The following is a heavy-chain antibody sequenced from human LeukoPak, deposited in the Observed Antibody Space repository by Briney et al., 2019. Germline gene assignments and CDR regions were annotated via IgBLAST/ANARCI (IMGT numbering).Heavy chain of an antibody. D-gene: IGHD1-20*01. Sequence: GGSLRLSCEASGFIFSSYVMGWVRQAPGKGLEWVSSISVGGGDTFTADSVKGRFTITRENSKNTLYLQMNSLRAEDTAVYYCAAYNWNYFDYWGQGTLVTVSS. CDR1: GFIFSSYV. J-gene: IGHJ4*01. CDR2: ISVGGGDT. CDR3: AAYNWNYFDY. V-gene: IGHV3-23*01.